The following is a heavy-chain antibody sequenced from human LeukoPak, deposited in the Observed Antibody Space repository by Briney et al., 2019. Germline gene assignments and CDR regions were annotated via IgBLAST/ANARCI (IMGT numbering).Heavy chain of an antibody. D-gene: IGHD1/OR15-1a*01. J-gene: IGHJ4*02. CDR2: IYPGDSDT. CDR3: ARPRTNKGADY. V-gene: IGHV5-51*01. CDR1: GYTFTNYW. Sequence: GESLEISCEASGYTFTNYWIGWVRQMPGKGLEWMGIIYPGDSDTRYSPSFQGQVTISADKSISTAYLQWSSLKASDTAMYYCARPRTNKGADYWGQGTLVTVSS.